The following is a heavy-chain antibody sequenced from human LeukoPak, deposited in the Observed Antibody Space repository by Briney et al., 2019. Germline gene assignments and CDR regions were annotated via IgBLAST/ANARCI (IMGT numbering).Heavy chain of an antibody. CDR2: INPNSGDT. CDR3: ATGEVFWSGYPRINWFDP. CDR1: GYSFTGYH. J-gene: IGHJ5*02. D-gene: IGHD3-3*01. Sequence: ASVKVSCKASGYSFTGYHMHWVRQAPGQGLEWMGRINPNSGDTNYAQKFQGRVTMTEDTSTDTTYMELSSLRSEDTAVYYCATGEVFWSGYPRINWFDPWGQGTLVTVSS. V-gene: IGHV1-2*06.